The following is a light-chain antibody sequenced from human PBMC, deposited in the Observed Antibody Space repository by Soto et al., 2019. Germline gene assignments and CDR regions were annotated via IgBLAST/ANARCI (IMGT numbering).Light chain of an antibody. V-gene: IGLV2-23*01. Sequence: QSVLTQPASVSGSPGQSITISCTGTSSDVGSYNLVSWYQQHPGKAPKLMIYEGSKRPSGVSNRFSGSKSGNTASRTISGLQAEDEADYYCCSYAGSSTYVFGTGTKVTVL. CDR3: CSYAGSSTYV. J-gene: IGLJ1*01. CDR1: SSDVGSYNL. CDR2: EGS.